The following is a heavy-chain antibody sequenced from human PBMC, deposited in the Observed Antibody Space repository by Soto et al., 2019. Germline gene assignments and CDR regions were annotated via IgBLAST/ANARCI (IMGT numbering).Heavy chain of an antibody. CDR3: ARTDRDFYGLDV. Sequence: EVQLVESGGVVVQPGGSLRLSCAASGFTFRNYDMHWVRQGTGKGLEWVSGISAAGDPDYADSVEGRFTISRENAQNSFFLQMNSLRVGDTAVYYCARTDRDFYGLDVWGQGTTVIVSS. V-gene: IGHV3-13*05. J-gene: IGHJ6*02. CDR1: GFTFRNYD. CDR2: ISAAGDP.